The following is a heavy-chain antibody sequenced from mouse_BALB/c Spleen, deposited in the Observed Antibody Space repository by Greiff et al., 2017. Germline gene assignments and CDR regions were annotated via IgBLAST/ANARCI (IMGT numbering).Heavy chain of an antibody. CDR3: TNVDY. J-gene: IGHJ2*01. CDR1: GYTFTSYY. V-gene: IGHV1S81*02. CDR2: INPSNGGT. Sequence: VQLVESGAELVKPGASVKLSCKASGYTFTSYYMYWVKQRPGQGLEWIGEINPSNGGTNFNEKFKSKATLTVDKSSSTAYMQLSSLTSEDSAVYYCTNVDYWGQGTTLTVSS.